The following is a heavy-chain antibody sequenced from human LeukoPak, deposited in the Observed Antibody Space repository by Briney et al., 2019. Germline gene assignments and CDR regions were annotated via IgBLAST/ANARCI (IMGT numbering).Heavy chain of an antibody. CDR2: IYPGDSDT. CDR3: ARRRFGGSYSAGFDY. D-gene: IGHD1-26*01. CDR1: GCSFTSYW. J-gene: IGHJ4*02. Sequence: GESLKISCKGSGCSFTSYWIGWVRQMPGKGLEWMGIIYPGDSDTRYSPSFQGQVTISADKSISTAYLQWSSLKASDTAMYYCARRRFGGSYSAGFDYWGQGTLVTVSS. V-gene: IGHV5-51*01.